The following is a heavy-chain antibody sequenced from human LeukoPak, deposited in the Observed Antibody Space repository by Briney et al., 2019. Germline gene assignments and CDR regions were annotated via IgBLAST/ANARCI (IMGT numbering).Heavy chain of an antibody. CDR3: ARHIVGDTLRYDY. D-gene: IGHD1-26*01. J-gene: IGHJ4*02. V-gene: IGHV3-30*03. CDR2: ISYDGSNK. Sequence: PGRSLRLSCAASGFTFSGYGIHWVRQAPGKELEWVAFISYDGSNKDYADSVKGRFTISRDNSKNTLFLQMNSLRAEDTAVYYCARHIVGDTLRYDYWGQGTLVTVSS. CDR1: GFTFSGYG.